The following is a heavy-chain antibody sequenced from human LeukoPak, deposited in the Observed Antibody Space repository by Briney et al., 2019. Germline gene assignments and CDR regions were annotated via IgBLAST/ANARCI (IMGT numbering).Heavy chain of an antibody. Sequence: PSETLSLTCTVSGGSISSYYWSWIRQPPGKGLEWIGYIYYSGSTNYNPSLKSRVTISVDTSKNQFSLKLSSVTAADTAVYYCARARSVGATFDYWGQGTLVTVSS. CDR2: IYYSGST. CDR3: ARARSVGATFDY. CDR1: GGSISSYY. J-gene: IGHJ4*02. D-gene: IGHD1-26*01. V-gene: IGHV4-59*01.